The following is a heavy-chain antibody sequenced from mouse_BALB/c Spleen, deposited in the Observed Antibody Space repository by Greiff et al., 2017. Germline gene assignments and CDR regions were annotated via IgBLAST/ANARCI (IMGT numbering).Heavy chain of an antibody. CDR2: IWGDGST. CDR3: ARDRDYYGSSYTNAMDY. V-gene: IGHV2-6-7*01. Sequence: VQLKQSGPGLVAPSQSLSITCTVSGFSLTGYGVNWVRQPPGKGLEWLGMIWGDGSTDYNSALKSRLSISKDNSKSQVFLKMNSLQTDDTARYYCARDRDYYGSSYTNAMDYWGQGTSVTVSS. J-gene: IGHJ4*01. CDR1: GFSLTGYG. D-gene: IGHD1-1*01.